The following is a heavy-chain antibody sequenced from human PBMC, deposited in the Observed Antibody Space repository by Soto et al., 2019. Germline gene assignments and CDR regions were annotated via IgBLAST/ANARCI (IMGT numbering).Heavy chain of an antibody. CDR2: VYSGGST. V-gene: IGHV3-53*05. CDR1: GFTVTSKY. J-gene: IGHJ5*02. D-gene: IGHD3-9*01. Sequence: GGSLRLSCAASGFTVTSKYMNWVRQAPGRGLEWVSVVYSGGSTYYADSVKGRFTISRDISKNTLYPQMSSLRAEDTAVYYCVKDFRDYDILTGGKDWFDPWGQGTLVTVSS. CDR3: VKDFRDYDILTGGKDWFDP.